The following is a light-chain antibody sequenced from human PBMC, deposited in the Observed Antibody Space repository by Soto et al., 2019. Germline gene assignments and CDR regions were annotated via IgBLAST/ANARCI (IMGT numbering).Light chain of an antibody. CDR2: GAS. J-gene: IGKJ1*01. CDR3: QQFGGSLTWT. CDR1: QSVISSY. V-gene: IGKV3-20*01. Sequence: EVVLTQSPGSLSLSPGERATLSCRASQSVISSYLAWYQQKPGQAPRPLVYGASSRATGIPDRFSGSGSGTDFTLTISRLEPEDCAVYYCQQFGGSLTWTFGQGTKVDIK.